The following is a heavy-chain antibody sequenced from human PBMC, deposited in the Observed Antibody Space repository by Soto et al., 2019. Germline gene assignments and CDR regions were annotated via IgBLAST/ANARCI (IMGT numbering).Heavy chain of an antibody. Sequence: PGGSLRLSCAPSGFTYSSYAIHCVRQAPGEGLEWVAIISNDRSNKYYAYAVKGRFTISSDNSKNTMYLQMNSVRAEDTAVYYCAIDYYGSGRWGMDVWGQGTTVTVSS. CDR1: GFTYSSYA. D-gene: IGHD3-10*01. V-gene: IGHV3-30-3*01. J-gene: IGHJ6*02. CDR2: ISNDRSNK. CDR3: AIDYYGSGRWGMDV.